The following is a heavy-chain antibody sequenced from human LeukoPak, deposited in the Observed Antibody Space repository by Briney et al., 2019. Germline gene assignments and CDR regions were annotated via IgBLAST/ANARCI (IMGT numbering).Heavy chain of an antibody. D-gene: IGHD3-3*01. Sequence: PSETLSLTCTVSGGSISSYYWSWIRQPPGKGLEWIGYIYYSGSTNYNPSLKSRVTISVDTSKNQFSLKLSSVTAADTGVYYCATGGGASPLEWLSSWGQGTPVTVSS. CDR1: GGSISSYY. J-gene: IGHJ4*02. CDR3: ATGGGASPLEWLSS. CDR2: IYYSGST. V-gene: IGHV4-59*01.